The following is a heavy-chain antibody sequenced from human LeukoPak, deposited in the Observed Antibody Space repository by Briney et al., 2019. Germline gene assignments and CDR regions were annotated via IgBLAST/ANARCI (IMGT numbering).Heavy chain of an antibody. D-gene: IGHD4-11*01. J-gene: IGHJ1*01. CDR3: AKDAQRGFDYSNSLQN. CDR2: IWSDGSDK. CDR1: GFTFSHYG. V-gene: IGHV3-33*06. Sequence: PGGSLRLSCAASGFTFSHYGMHWVRQTPGAGLEWVAVIWSDGSDKCYAKSVKGRFTISRDNSKNSLFLQMNSLRAEDTAVYYCAKDAQRGFDYSNSLQNWGQGILVTVSS.